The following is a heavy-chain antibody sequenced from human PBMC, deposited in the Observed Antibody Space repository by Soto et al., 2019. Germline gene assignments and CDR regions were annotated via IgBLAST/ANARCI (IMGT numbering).Heavy chain of an antibody. CDR2: IYYRGST. Sequence: QVQLQESGPGLVKPSETLSLTCTVSGGSVSSGSYYWSWIRQPPGKGLEWIGYIYYRGSTNYNPSLMREVTISVETSKNQFSLRRSSVTAADTAVYYCARERRSYYYDSSGSNWFDLWGQGTLVTVSS. CDR3: ARERRSYYYDSSGSNWFDL. J-gene: IGHJ5*02. V-gene: IGHV4-61*01. CDR1: GGSVSSGSYY. D-gene: IGHD3-22*01.